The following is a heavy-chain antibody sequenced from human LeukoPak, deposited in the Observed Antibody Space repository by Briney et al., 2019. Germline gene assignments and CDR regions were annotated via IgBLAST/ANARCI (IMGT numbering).Heavy chain of an antibody. D-gene: IGHD4-11*01. CDR1: GGSISSSSYY. V-gene: IGHV4-39*07. CDR2: IYYSGST. Sequence: PSETLSLTCTVSGGSISSSSYYWGWIRQPPGKGLEWIGSIYYSGSTYYNPSLKSRVTISVDTSKNQFSLKLSSVTAADTAVYYCARVGYDYSNYVPLDYWGQGTLVTVSS. CDR3: ARVGYDYSNYVPLDY. J-gene: IGHJ4*02.